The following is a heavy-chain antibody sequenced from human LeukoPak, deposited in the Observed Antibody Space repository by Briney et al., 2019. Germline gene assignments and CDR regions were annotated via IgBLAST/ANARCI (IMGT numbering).Heavy chain of an antibody. CDR2: INHSGST. CDR1: GGSFSGYY. J-gene: IGHJ4*02. D-gene: IGHD2-21*02. Sequence: SETLSLTCAVYGGSFSGYYWSWIRQPPGKGLEWIGEINHSGSTNYNPSLKSRVTISVDTSKNQFSLKLSSVTAADTAVYYCARRDVVVTAMCFDYWGQGTLVTVSS. V-gene: IGHV4-34*01. CDR3: ARRDVVVTAMCFDY.